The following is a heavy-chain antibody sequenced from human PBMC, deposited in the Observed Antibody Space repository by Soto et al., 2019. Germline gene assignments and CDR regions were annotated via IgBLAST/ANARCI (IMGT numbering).Heavy chain of an antibody. J-gene: IGHJ5*02. D-gene: IGHD6-6*01. V-gene: IGHV4-39*07. CDR3: ARAFALAARQGLWFDP. Sequence: PSETLSLTCTVSGGSISSSSYYWGWIRQPPGKGLEWIGSIYYSGSTNYNPSLKSRVTISVDTSKNQFSLKLSSVTAADTAVYYCARAFALAARQGLWFDPWGQGTLVTVSS. CDR1: GGSISSSSYY. CDR2: IYYSGST.